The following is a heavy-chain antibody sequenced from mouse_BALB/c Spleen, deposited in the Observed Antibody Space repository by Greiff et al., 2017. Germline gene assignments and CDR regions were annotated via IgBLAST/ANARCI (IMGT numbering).Heavy chain of an antibody. CDR3: TRIYRYDGWFAY. V-gene: IGHV1S81*02. CDR1: GYTFTSYY. J-gene: IGHJ3*01. Sequence: VQLQQPGAELVKPGASVKLSCKASGYTFTSYYMYWVKQRPGQGLEWIGGINPSNGGTNFNEKFKSKATLTVDKSSSTAYMQLSSLTSEDSAVYYCTRIYRYDGWFAYWGQGTLVTVSA. D-gene: IGHD2-14*01. CDR2: INPSNGGT.